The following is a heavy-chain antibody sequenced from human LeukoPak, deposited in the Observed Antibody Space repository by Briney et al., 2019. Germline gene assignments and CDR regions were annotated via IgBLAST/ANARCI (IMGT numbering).Heavy chain of an antibody. CDR2: IYYSGST. CDR3: ARRITMIVVVRENWFDP. D-gene: IGHD3-22*01. V-gene: IGHV4-59*01. Sequence: SETLSLTCTVSGGSISSYYWSWIRQPSGKGLEWMGYIYYSGSTNYNPSLKSRVTISVDTSKNQFSLKLSSVTAADTAVYYCARRITMIVVVRENWFDPWGQGTLVTVSS. CDR1: GGSISSYY. J-gene: IGHJ5*02.